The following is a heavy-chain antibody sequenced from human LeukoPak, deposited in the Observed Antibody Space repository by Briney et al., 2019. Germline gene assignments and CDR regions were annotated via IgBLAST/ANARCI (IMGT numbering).Heavy chain of an antibody. CDR1: GGSISNDDYY. CDR3: ARDQRSSGSNIFDY. CDR2: IFFRGST. Sequence: SETLSLTCTVPGGSISNDDYYWTWIRQSPGKGLEWVGYIFFRGSTYYNPSLKSRLTISVDTSKNQFSMKLTSVTAADTAIYFCARDQRSSGSNIFDYWGQGTLVTVSS. J-gene: IGHJ4*02. D-gene: IGHD1-26*01. V-gene: IGHV4-30-4*01.